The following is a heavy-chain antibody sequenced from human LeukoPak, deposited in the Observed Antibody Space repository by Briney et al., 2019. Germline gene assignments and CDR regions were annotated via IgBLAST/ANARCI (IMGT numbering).Heavy chain of an antibody. Sequence: GGSLSLSCAASGFTFSSYAMSWVRQAPGKGLEWVSAISGSGGSTYYADSVKGRFTISRDNSKNTLYLQMNSLRAEDTAVYYCAKDPTMIVVVIPDYWGQGTLVTVSS. D-gene: IGHD3-22*01. CDR2: ISGSGGST. CDR1: GFTFSSYA. CDR3: AKDPTMIVVVIPDY. J-gene: IGHJ4*02. V-gene: IGHV3-23*01.